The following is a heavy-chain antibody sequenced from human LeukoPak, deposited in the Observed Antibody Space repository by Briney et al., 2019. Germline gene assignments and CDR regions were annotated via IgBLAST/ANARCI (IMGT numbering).Heavy chain of an antibody. Sequence: ASVKVSCKASGYTFTAYYMNWVRQAPGRGLEWMGWINPNSGGTNYAQKFQGRVTMTRDTSISTVYMELNSLRSDDTAVYYCARRLTGVDYWGQGTQVTVSS. CDR3: ARRLTGVDY. J-gene: IGHJ4*02. CDR2: INPNSGGT. CDR1: GYTFTAYY. V-gene: IGHV1-2*02. D-gene: IGHD7-27*01.